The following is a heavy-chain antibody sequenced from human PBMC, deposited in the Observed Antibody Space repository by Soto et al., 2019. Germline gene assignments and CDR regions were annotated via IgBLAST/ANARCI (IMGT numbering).Heavy chain of an antibody. J-gene: IGHJ6*02. Sequence: PSETLSLTCTVSGGSISSYYWSWIRQPAGKGLEWIGRIYTSGSTNYNPSLKSRVTMSVDTSKNQFSLKLSSVTAADTAVYYCAREWGYSSSWSLYYYGMDVWGQGTTVTVSS. D-gene: IGHD6-13*01. V-gene: IGHV4-4*07. CDR2: IYTSGST. CDR1: GGSISSYY. CDR3: AREWGYSSSWSLYYYGMDV.